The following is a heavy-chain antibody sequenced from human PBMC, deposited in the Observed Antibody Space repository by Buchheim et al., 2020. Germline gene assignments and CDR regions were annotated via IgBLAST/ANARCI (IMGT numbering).Heavy chain of an antibody. CDR1: GDSIGSSSYY. D-gene: IGHD3-10*01. CDR2: AYYTGTT. CDR3: ASGTILWFRTIDF. V-gene: IGHV4-39*01. Sequence: QVQLQESGPGLVKPSETLSLTCFVSGDSIGSSSYYWGWVRQSPGKGLEWIAIAYYTGTTFYNPSLKSRVTISIQTSKTQFSLKMNSVTAADTAVYYCASGTILWFRTIDFWGQGAL. J-gene: IGHJ4*02.